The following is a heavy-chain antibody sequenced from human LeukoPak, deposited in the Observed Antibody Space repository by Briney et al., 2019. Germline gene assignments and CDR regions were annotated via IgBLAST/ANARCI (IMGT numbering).Heavy chain of an antibody. CDR3: ARGSILVVPAAMV. CDR1: GGSFSGYY. J-gene: IGHJ4*02. CDR2: INHSGST. Sequence: SETLSLTCAVYGGSFSGYYWSWIRQPPGKGLEWIGEINHSGSTNYNPSLKSRVTISVDTSKNQFSLKLSSVTAADTAVYYCARGSILVVPAAMVWGQGTLVTVSS. V-gene: IGHV4-34*01. D-gene: IGHD2-2*01.